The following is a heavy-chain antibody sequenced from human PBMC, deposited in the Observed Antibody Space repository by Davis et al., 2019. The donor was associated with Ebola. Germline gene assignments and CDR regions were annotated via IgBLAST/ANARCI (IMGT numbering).Heavy chain of an antibody. CDR2: INPNSGGT. CDR3: AKDGCSSTSCFYYYYRMDV. Sequence: ASVKVSCKASGYTFTGYNMHWVRQAPGQGLEWMGWINPNSGGTNYAQKFQGWVTMTRDTSISTAYMELSRLRSDDTAVYYCAKDGCSSTSCFYYYYRMDVWGQGTTVTVSS. CDR1: GYTFTGYN. J-gene: IGHJ6*02. V-gene: IGHV1-2*04. D-gene: IGHD2-2*01.